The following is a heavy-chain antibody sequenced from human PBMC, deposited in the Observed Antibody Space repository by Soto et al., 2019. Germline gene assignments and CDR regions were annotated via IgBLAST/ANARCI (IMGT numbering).Heavy chain of an antibody. CDR2: IWYDGSNK. V-gene: IGHV3-33*01. J-gene: IGHJ3*02. Sequence: HPGGSLRLSCAASGFTFSSYGMHWVRQAPGKGLEWVAVIWYDGSNKYYADSVKGRFTISRDNSKNTLYLQMNSLRAEDTAVYYCARDRTSDYYGSGSYYIYDAFDIWGQGTMVTVSS. CDR3: ARDRTSDYYGSGSYYIYDAFDI. CDR1: GFTFSSYG. D-gene: IGHD3-10*01.